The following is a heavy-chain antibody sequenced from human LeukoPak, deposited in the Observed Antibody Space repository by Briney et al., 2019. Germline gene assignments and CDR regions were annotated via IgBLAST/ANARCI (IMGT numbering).Heavy chain of an antibody. CDR3: ARGPRPEVPVAAL. D-gene: IGHD6-19*01. J-gene: IGHJ4*02. CDR1: GWSFRAYY. Sequence: SETLSLTCAVYGWSFRAYYWSWIRQPPGKGLEEIGEINHSGSTNYNPSLKSRVTISVDTSKNQFSLKLRSVTAADTAMYYCARGPRPEVPVAALWGQGTLVTVSS. CDR2: INHSGST. V-gene: IGHV4-34*01.